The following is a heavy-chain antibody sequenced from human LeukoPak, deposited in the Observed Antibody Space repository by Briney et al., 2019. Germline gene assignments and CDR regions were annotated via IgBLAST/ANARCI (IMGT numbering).Heavy chain of an antibody. D-gene: IGHD3-10*01. Sequence: GGSLRLSCVASGFIFKNYGMHWVRQTPGKGLVWVSRIKSDGSTIYADSVKGRFTISRDNAKNTLYLQMNSLRAEDTAIYYCARAVTYFYGSVTYDWFDPWGQGTLVTVSS. J-gene: IGHJ5*02. CDR1: GFIFKNYG. CDR2: IKSDGST. CDR3: ARAVTYFYGSVTYDWFDP. V-gene: IGHV3-74*01.